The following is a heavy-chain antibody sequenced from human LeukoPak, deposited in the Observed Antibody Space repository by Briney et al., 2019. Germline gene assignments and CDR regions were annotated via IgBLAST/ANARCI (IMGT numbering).Heavy chain of an antibody. D-gene: IGHD6-19*01. CDR1: GYSISSGYY. V-gene: IGHV4-38-2*02. CDR3: ARDGAVAGTGYYYYMDV. CDR2: IYHSGST. J-gene: IGHJ6*03. Sequence: SETLSLTCTVSGYSISSGYYWGWIRQPPGKGLEWIGSIYHSGSTYYNPSLKSRVTISVDTSKNQFSLKLSSVTAADTAVYYCARDGAVAGTGYYYYMDVWGKGTTVTISS.